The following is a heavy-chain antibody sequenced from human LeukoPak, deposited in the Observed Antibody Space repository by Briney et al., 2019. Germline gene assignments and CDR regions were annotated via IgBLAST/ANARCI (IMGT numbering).Heavy chain of an antibody. CDR1: GFTFSNYG. D-gene: IGHD4-17*01. CDR3: AKGLMTTVTPLGY. CDR2: TRYDGSNE. Sequence: GGSLRRSCAASGFTFSNYGMHWVRQAPGKGLEWVAFTRYDGSNEHYSDSVKGRFTISRDNSKNTLYLQMNSLRAEDTAVYSCAKGLMTTVTPLGYWGQGTLVTVSS. J-gene: IGHJ4*02. V-gene: IGHV3-30*02.